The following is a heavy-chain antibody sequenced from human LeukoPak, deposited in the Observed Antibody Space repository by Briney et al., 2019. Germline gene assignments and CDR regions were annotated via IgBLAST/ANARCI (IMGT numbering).Heavy chain of an antibody. CDR2: ISGDGGRT. J-gene: IGHJ4*02. D-gene: IGHD2/OR15-2a*01. V-gene: IGHV3-43*02. CDR1: GFSFDDYA. CDR3: AKESMSAY. Sequence: GGSLRLSCAASGFSFDDYAMHWVRQAPGKGLEWVCHISGDGGRTYYVDSVKGRFTISRDNSKNSLYLQMNSLRTEDTAFYYCAKESMSAYWGQGTLVTVSS.